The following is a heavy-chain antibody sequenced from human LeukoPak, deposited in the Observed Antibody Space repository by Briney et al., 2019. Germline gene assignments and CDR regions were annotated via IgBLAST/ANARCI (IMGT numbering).Heavy chain of an antibody. D-gene: IGHD1-26*01. V-gene: IGHV3-7*01. CDR3: ARENIVGSTWGDIDY. CDR1: GFPLSSYW. J-gene: IGHJ4*02. CDR2: INEDGSKK. Sequence: GGSLRLSCAASGFPLSSYWMSWVRQAPGMGLEWVANINEDGSKKFYVDSVKGRFTISRDNAKNSLYLQMNSLRAEDTAVYYCARENIVGSTWGDIDYWGQGTLVTVSS.